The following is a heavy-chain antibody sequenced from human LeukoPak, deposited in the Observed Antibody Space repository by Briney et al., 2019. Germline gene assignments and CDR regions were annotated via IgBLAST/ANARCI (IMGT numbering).Heavy chain of an antibody. CDR2: ISYDGSNK. CDR3: AKGRGRAAAGTWLFDY. D-gene: IGHD6-13*01. CDR1: GFTFSSYG. V-gene: IGHV3-30*18. Sequence: GRSLRLSCAASGFTFSSYGMHWVRQAPGKGLEWVAVISYDGSNKYYADSVEGRFTISRDNSKNTLYLQMNSLRAEDTAVYYCAKGRGRAAAGTWLFDYWGQGTLVTVSS. J-gene: IGHJ4*02.